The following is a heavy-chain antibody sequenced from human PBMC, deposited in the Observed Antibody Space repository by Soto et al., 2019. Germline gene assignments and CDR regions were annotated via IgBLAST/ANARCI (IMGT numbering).Heavy chain of an antibody. V-gene: IGHV3-23*01. J-gene: IGHJ5*02. CDR3: AKGHRGYSFKGFDP. D-gene: IGHD5-18*01. CDR1: GFTFSSYA. CDR2: IIGSGGIT. Sequence: GGSLRLSCAASGFTFSSYAMNWVRQAPGKGLEWVSTIIGSGGITYYADSVKGRFTISRDNSKNTLYVQMNSLRAEDTAVYYCAKGHRGYSFKGFDPWGQGTLVTVSS.